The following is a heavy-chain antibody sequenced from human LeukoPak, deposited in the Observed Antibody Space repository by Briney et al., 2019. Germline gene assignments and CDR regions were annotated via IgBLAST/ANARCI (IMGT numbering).Heavy chain of an antibody. CDR3: AKGVVVAPDVTPFDY. V-gene: IGHV3-23*01. Sequence: GGSLRLSCAASGLTFSSYAMSWVRQAPGKGLEWVSATSGSGGSTSYADSVKGRFTISRDNSKNTLYLQMNSLRAEDTAVYYCAKGVVVAPDVTPFDYWGQGTLVTVSS. CDR2: TSGSGGST. D-gene: IGHD2-2*01. J-gene: IGHJ4*02. CDR1: GLTFSSYA.